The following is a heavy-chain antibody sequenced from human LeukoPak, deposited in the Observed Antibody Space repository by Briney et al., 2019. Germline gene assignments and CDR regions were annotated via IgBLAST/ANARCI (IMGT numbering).Heavy chain of an antibody. Sequence: GESLKISCEGSGYNFTIHYIAWVRQMPGKGLEWMGIIYPGDSDTRYSPSFHGQVTISADKSISTAYLQWSSLKASDTAMYYCARLSGYSSSWPLDYWGQGTLVTVSS. D-gene: IGHD6-13*01. CDR2: IYPGDSDT. CDR3: ARLSGYSSSWPLDY. J-gene: IGHJ4*02. V-gene: IGHV5-51*01. CDR1: GYNFTIHY.